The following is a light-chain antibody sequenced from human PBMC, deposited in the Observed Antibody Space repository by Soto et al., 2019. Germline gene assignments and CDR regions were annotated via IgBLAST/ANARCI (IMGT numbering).Light chain of an antibody. V-gene: IGKV3-20*01. CDR1: QSASSTH. Sequence: EHVLTQSPGTLSLSPGERATLSCRASQSASSTHLAWYQQKPGQAPRLLIYGASNRATGIPDRFSGSGSGTDFTLTISRLEPEDFAVYYCQQYGSSGTFGQGTKVDIK. J-gene: IGKJ1*01. CDR3: QQYGSSGT. CDR2: GAS.